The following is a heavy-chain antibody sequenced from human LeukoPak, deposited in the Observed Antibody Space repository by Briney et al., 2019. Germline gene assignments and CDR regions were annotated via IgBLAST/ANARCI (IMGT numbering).Heavy chain of an antibody. Sequence: SETLSLTCTVSGGSVSRSPYYWGWIRQPPGKGLEWIGNIYYSGSTNYNPSLKSRVTISVDTSKNQFSLKLSSVTAADTAVYYCARGPGSYFYYFDYWGQGTLVTVSS. V-gene: IGHV4-61*01. CDR3: ARGPGSYFYYFDY. D-gene: IGHD3-10*01. CDR2: IYYSGST. J-gene: IGHJ4*02. CDR1: GGSVSRSPYY.